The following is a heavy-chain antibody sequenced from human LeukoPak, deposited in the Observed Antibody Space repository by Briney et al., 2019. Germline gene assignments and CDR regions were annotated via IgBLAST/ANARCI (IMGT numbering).Heavy chain of an antibody. V-gene: IGHV4-39*01. J-gene: IGHJ4*02. CDR2: IHYSWNT. Sequence: PSETLSLTCTVSGDSIRTSSYYWGWIRQPPGKGLEWIGSIHYSWNTYYNPSLKSRVAISMDTSKNQFSLKLTSVTAADTAVYYCARQFYHDSSGADYWGQGALVTVSS. CDR1: GDSIRTSSYY. D-gene: IGHD3-22*01. CDR3: ARQFYHDSSGADY.